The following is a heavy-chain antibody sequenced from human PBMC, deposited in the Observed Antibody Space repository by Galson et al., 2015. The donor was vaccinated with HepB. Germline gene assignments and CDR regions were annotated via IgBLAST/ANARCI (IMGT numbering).Heavy chain of an antibody. J-gene: IGHJ6*02. CDR3: ARLGAARRDYYYGMDV. V-gene: IGHV5-51*01. CDR1: GYSFTSYW. Sequence: SGAEVKKPGESLKISCKGFGYSFTSYWIGWVRQMPGKGLEWMGIVYPGDSDTRYSPSFQGQVTMSADKSISTAYLQWSSLKASDTAMYYCARLGAARRDYYYGMDVWGQGTTVTVSS. D-gene: IGHD6-6*01. CDR2: VYPGDSDT.